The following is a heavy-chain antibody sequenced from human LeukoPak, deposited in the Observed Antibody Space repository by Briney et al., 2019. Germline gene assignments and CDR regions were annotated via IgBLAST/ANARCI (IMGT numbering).Heavy chain of an antibody. CDR2: IKQDGSDK. J-gene: IGHJ3*02. CDR1: GFTFSTYW. D-gene: IGHD1-26*01. Sequence: PGGSLRLSCAASGFTFSTYWMNWVRQAPGKGLEWVAYIKQDGSDKNYVDSVKGRFTISRDNATSSLYLQMNSLRADDTAVYYCAKASWERMGGAFDIWGQGTMVTVSS. V-gene: IGHV3-7*01. CDR3: AKASWERMGGAFDI.